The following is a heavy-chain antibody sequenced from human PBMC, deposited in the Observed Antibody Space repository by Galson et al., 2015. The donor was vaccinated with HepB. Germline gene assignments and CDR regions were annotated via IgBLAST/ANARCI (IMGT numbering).Heavy chain of an antibody. J-gene: IGHJ4*02. V-gene: IGHV4-34*01. CDR1: GGSFSGYY. D-gene: IGHD6-6*01. CDR3: ARVVPIAARPIRYFDY. Sequence: ETLSLTCAVYGGSFSGYYWSWIRQPPGKGLEWIGEINHSGSTNYNPSLKSRVTISVDTSKNQFSLKLSSVTAADTAVYYCARVVPIAARPIRYFDYWGQGTLVTVSS. CDR2: INHSGST.